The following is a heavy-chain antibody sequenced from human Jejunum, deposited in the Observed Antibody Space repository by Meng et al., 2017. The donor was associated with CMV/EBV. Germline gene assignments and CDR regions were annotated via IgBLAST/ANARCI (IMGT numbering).Heavy chain of an antibody. J-gene: IGHJ4*02. Sequence: SGYTFTAYWINWVRQMPGKGLGWIGIIYPGDSDTKYSPSFQGHVTISADKSISTAYLQWSSLKASDTAMYYCARQDFGVVMPGDYWGQGTLVTVSS. D-gene: IGHD3-3*01. CDR1: GYTFTAYW. CDR2: IYPGDSDT. CDR3: ARQDFGVVMPGDY. V-gene: IGHV5-51*01.